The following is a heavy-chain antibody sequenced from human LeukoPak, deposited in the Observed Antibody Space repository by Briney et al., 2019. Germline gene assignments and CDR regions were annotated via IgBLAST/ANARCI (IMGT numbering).Heavy chain of an antibody. CDR3: ARALREVTTSSYGY. J-gene: IGHJ4*02. Sequence: GGSLRLSCAASGFTFSAYAMTWVRQAPGKGLEWVSVISGNGGSTYYADSVKGRFTISRDNSKNTLSLQMNSLRAEDTAVYYCARALREVTTSSYGYWGQGTLVTVSS. CDR1: GFTFSAYA. V-gene: IGHV3-23*01. CDR2: ISGNGGST. D-gene: IGHD4-17*01.